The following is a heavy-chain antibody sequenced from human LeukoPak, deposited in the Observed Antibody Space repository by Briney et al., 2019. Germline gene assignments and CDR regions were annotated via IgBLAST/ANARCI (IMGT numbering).Heavy chain of an antibody. Sequence: GGSLRLSCAASGFTFSSYSMNWVRQAPGKGLEWVSYISSSSSTIYYADSVKGRFTISRDNAKNSLYLQMNSLRAEDTAVYYCARDPAVWFGGAFDYWGQGTLVTVSS. J-gene: IGHJ4*02. CDR1: GFTFSSYS. CDR3: ARDPAVWFGGAFDY. CDR2: ISSSSSTI. D-gene: IGHD3-10*01. V-gene: IGHV3-48*01.